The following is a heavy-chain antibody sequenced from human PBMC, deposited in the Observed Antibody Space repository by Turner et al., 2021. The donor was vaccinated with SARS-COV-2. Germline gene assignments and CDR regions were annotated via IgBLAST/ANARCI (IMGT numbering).Heavy chain of an antibody. CDR1: GFIACSSY. J-gene: IGHJ5*02. CDR3: ARDAYGSSPTVRWFDP. CDR2: IYSGGDT. D-gene: IGHD6-13*01. Sequence: EVQLVESGGGLVQPGGSLSLSCAASGFIACSSYMIWFRPGPGKGLELVSVIYSGGDTYYADSVRCRFTVSRDSSKNTLYLQMTSLRVEDTAVYYCARDAYGSSPTVRWFDPWGQGTLVTVSS. V-gene: IGHV3-66*01.